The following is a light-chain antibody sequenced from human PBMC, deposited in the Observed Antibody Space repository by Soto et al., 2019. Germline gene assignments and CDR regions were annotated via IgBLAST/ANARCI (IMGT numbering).Light chain of an antibody. Sequence: DIRMTQSPSSLSASVRDRITITCRASQNISTYLNWYQQKPGKAPKLLIYLTSSLQSGVPSRFSGSGSGTGFTLTISSLQPEDFATYCCQQTYNLPWTLGQGTKVEIK. V-gene: IGKV1-39*01. J-gene: IGKJ1*01. CDR1: QNISTY. CDR3: QQTYNLPWT. CDR2: LTS.